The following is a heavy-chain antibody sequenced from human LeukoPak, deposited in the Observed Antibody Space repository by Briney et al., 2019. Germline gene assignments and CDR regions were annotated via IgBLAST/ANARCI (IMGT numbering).Heavy chain of an antibody. V-gene: IGHV3-64*01. D-gene: IGHD5-12*01. CDR1: GFTFSSYA. Sequence: PGGSLRLSCATSGFTFSSYAMHWVRQAPGKGLEYVSAISSNGGSTYYANSVKGRFTISRDNSKNTLYLQMGSLRAEDMAVYYCARDRGSFDYWGQGTLVTVSS. J-gene: IGHJ4*02. CDR2: ISSNGGST. CDR3: ARDRGSFDY.